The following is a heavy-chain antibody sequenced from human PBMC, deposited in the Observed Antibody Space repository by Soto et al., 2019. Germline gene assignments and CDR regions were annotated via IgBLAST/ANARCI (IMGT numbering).Heavy chain of an antibody. CDR3: ARRRYCGVDCYNKFYYGMDV. J-gene: IGHJ6*02. Sequence: QVQLVQSGAEVRKPGSSVEVSCMASGSTFSSYTVNWVRQAPGQGREWIGRIIPVLGVTHYARRFQGRVTITAERSRKTSYMKLTSLTSEETAVYYCARRRYCGVDCYNKFYYGMDVWGQGTTVTVSS. CDR2: IIPVLGVT. V-gene: IGHV1-69*02. CDR1: GSTFSSYT. D-gene: IGHD2-21*02.